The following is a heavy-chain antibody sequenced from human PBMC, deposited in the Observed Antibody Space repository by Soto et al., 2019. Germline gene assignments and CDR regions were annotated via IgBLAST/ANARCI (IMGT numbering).Heavy chain of an antibody. CDR1: GDSISSGDYY. CDR3: ARGYVRGYSYGYDPYFDY. V-gene: IGHV4-31*03. CDR2: IYYSGST. J-gene: IGHJ4*02. Sequence: QVQLQESGPGLVKPSQTLSLTCTVSGDSISSGDYYWSWIRQHPGKGLEWIGYIYYSGSTYYNPSLMRRVTITVDTSKNQFSLRLSSVTAADTAVYYCARGYVRGYSYGYDPYFDYWGQGTLVTVSS. D-gene: IGHD5-18*01.